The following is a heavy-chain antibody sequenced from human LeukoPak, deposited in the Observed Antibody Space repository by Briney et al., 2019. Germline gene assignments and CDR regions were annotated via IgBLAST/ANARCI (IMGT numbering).Heavy chain of an antibody. CDR3: ARAGSYYYDSSGYRDDHEYFQH. J-gene: IGHJ1*01. V-gene: IGHV5-51*01. CDR1: GYSFTTYW. D-gene: IGHD3-22*01. CDR2: IYPGDSDT. Sequence: GESLKISCKGSGYSFTTYWIGWVRQMPGKGLEWMAIIYPGDSDTRYSPSFQGQVTISADKSISTAYLQWSSLKASDTAMYYCARAGSYYYDSSGYRDDHEYFQHWGQGTLVTVSS.